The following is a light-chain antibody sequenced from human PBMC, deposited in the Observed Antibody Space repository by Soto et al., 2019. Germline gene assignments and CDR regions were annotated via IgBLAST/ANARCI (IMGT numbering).Light chain of an antibody. CDR1: QSVSSGF. J-gene: IGKJ1*01. CDR2: GAS. CDR3: QQYGSSPRT. V-gene: IGKV3-20*01. Sequence: EIVLTQSPGTLSLSPGERATLSCRASQSVSSGFLAWYQQKPGQAPRLLIYGASSRATGIPDRFSGSGSGTDFTLTISRLEPEDFAMYYCQQYGSSPRTFGQGTKVEI.